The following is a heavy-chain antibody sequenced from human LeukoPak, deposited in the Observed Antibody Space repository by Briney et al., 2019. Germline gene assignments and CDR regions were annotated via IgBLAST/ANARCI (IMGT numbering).Heavy chain of an antibody. CDR3: ASSSSWYSDYYMDV. J-gene: IGHJ6*03. D-gene: IGHD6-13*01. CDR2: ISSSGHTI. V-gene: IGHV3-11*04. CDR1: GFTFSDYY. Sequence: GGSLRLSCAASGFTFSDYYMNWIRQAPGKGLEGVSYISSSGHTIYYADSVKGRFTISRDNAKNSLFLQMNSLRAEDTAVYYCASSSSWYSDYYMDVWGKGTTVTVSS.